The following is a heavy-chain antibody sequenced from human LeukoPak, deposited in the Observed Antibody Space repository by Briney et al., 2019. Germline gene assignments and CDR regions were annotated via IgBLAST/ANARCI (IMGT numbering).Heavy chain of an antibody. CDR1: GFTFSSYS. CDR3: ARCYVGSSSTSCYYSA. V-gene: IGHV3-48*01. J-gene: IGHJ5*02. CDR2: ISSSSSTI. Sequence: GGSLRLSCAASGFTFSSYSMNWVRQAPGKGLEWVSYISSSSSTIYYADSVKGQFTISRDNAKNSLYLQMNSLRAEDTAVYYCARCYVGSSSTSCYYSAWGQGTLVTVSS. D-gene: IGHD2-2*01.